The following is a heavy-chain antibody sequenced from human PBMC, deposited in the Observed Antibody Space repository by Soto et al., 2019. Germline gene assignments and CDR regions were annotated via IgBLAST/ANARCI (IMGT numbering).Heavy chain of an antibody. D-gene: IGHD6-25*01. Sequence: GGSLRLSCGTSGFIFSSHWMTWVRQAPGKGLEWVADIKPDGSDKHYVASVKGRFTISRDNAEHSLYLQMSSLRAEDTAVYYCARLYGSVSTFDYWGQGTLVTVSS. CDR3: ARLYGSVSTFDY. CDR1: GFIFSSHW. CDR2: IKPDGSDK. J-gene: IGHJ4*02. V-gene: IGHV3-7*01.